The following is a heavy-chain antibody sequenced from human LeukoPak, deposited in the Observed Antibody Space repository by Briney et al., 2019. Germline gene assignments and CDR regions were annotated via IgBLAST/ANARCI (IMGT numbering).Heavy chain of an antibody. J-gene: IGHJ3*02. CDR1: GGSFSSSY. D-gene: IGHD1-26*01. CDR3: ARGLVGLTPHAGVFQI. Sequence: SETLSLTCIVSGGSFSSSYWSWIRQPPGKGLEWIAYIYSNGNTNSNPSLKSRVTIAVDTSQSQFSLKLSSVTAADTAVHYCARGLVGLTPHAGVFQIWGQGTKVTVSS. CDR2: IYSNGNT. V-gene: IGHV4-59*01.